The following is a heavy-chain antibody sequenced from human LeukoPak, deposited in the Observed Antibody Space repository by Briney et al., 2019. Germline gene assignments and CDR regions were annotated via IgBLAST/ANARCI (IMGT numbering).Heavy chain of an antibody. CDR1: GFTFSSHV. Sequence: GGSLRHSCAASGFTFSSHVMSWVRPAPGKGLEWVSSISNSGGSTYYADSVKGRFTISRDNSKNTLYLQMNSLRAEDTAVYYCAKEGFDSWGQGTLVTVSS. V-gene: IGHV3-23*01. CDR2: ISNSGGST. J-gene: IGHJ4*02. CDR3: AKEGFDS.